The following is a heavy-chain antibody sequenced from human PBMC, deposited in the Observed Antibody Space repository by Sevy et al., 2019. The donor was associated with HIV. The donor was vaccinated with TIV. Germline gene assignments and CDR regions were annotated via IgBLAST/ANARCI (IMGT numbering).Heavy chain of an antibody. CDR3: ARDKQDERLGPDHDAFDI. Sequence: ASVKVSCKASGYTFTSYGISWVRQAPGQGLEWMGWISAYNGNTNYAQKLQGRVTMTTDTSTSTAYMELRSLRSDDTAVYYCARDKQDERLGPDHDAFDIWGQGTMVTVSS. D-gene: IGHD6-25*01. V-gene: IGHV1-18*01. CDR2: ISAYNGNT. CDR1: GYTFTSYG. J-gene: IGHJ3*02.